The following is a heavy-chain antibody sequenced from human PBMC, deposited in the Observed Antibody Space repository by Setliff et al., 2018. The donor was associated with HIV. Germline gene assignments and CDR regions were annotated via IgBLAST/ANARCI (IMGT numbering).Heavy chain of an antibody. V-gene: IGHV4-30-4*08. CDR2: FSYTDEP. CDR3: GRARSSWYNTSPYYFDS. J-gene: IGHJ4*02. D-gene: IGHD1-20*01. Sequence: SETLSLTCIVSGVSVRSGDHWSWVRQAPGKGLELIGYFSYTDEPYINYLEYFNPSLKSRLGITLDKPRNQFSPKLTSVTAADTAVYYCGRARSSWYNTSPYYFDSWGQGTLVTVSS. CDR1: GVSVRSGDH.